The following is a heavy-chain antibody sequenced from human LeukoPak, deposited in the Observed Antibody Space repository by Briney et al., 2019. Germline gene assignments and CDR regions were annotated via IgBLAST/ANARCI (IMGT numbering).Heavy chain of an antibody. CDR2: ISSSSSYI. V-gene: IGHV3-21*01. D-gene: IGHD3-16*01. CDR3: ASAYYHYYFDY. CDR1: GFTFSSYS. J-gene: IGHJ4*02. Sequence: GGSLRLSCAASGFTFSSYSMNWVRQAPGKGLEWVSSISSSSSYIYSADSVKGRFTISRDNAKNTLYLQMNSLRAEDSAVYYCASAYYHYYFDYWGQGTLVTVSS.